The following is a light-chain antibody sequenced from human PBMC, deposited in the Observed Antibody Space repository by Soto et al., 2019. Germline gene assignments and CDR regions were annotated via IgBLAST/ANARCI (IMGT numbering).Light chain of an antibody. CDR3: QQSYRTVST. CDR2: AAS. V-gene: IGKV1-39*01. Sequence: DIQMTQSPSSLSASVGARVTITCRASQSSSSYLNWYQQKPGKAPKLRSYAASSLQRGVPSRVSGSGSGTDFTRTISSLQPEDFATYYCQQSYRTVSTFGQGTRLEIK. CDR1: QSSSSY. J-gene: IGKJ5*01.